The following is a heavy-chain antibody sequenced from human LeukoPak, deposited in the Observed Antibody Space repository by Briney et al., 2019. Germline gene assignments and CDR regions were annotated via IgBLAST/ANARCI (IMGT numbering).Heavy chain of an antibody. CDR3: ASHVWFGELCHFDY. CDR2: IYYSGST. V-gene: IGHV4-39*01. D-gene: IGHD3-10*01. CDR1: GGSISSSSYY. J-gene: IGHJ4*02. Sequence: SETLSLTCTVSGGSISSSSYYWGWIRQPPGKGLEWIGSIYYSGSTYYNPSLKSRVTISVDTSKNQFSLRLSSVTAADTAVYYCASHVWFGELCHFDYWGQGTLVTVSS.